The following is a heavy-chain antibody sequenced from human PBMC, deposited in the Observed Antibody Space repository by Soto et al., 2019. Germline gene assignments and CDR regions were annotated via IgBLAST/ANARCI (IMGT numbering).Heavy chain of an antibody. CDR2: INHSGST. Sequence: PSETLSLTCAVYGGSFSGYYWSWIRQPPGKGLEWIGEINHSGSTNYNPSLKSRVTISVDTSKNQFSLKLSSVTAADTAVYYCARRLPIARSSPAPFDYWGQGTLVTVSS. V-gene: IGHV4-34*01. CDR3: ARRLPIARSSPAPFDY. J-gene: IGHJ4*02. CDR1: GGSFSGYY. D-gene: IGHD6-13*01.